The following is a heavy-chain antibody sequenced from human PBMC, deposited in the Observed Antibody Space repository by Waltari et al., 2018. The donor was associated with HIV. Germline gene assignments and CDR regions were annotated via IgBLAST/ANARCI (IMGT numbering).Heavy chain of an antibody. J-gene: IGHJ4*02. V-gene: IGHV4-31*03. CDR1: GASISSGGYY. D-gene: IGHD3-22*01. CDR3: ARRRDYDNSGHYYYFDY. Sequence: QVQLQESGPGLVKPSQTLSLTCTVSGASISSGGYYCRWIRQLPGKGLEWIGYIYYSGSTYYNPSLKSRVTISVDTSKNQFSLKMTSVTAADTAVYYCARRRDYDNSGHYYYFDYWGQGALVTVSS. CDR2: IYYSGST.